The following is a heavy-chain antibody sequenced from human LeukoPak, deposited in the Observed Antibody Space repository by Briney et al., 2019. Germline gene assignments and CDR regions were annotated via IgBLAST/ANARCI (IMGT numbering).Heavy chain of an antibody. J-gene: IGHJ3*02. D-gene: IGHD3-9*01. V-gene: IGHV3-66*01. CDR2: LYSGGGA. Sequence: GGSLRLSCAASGFSVNTNYMTWVRQAPGKGLEWVSVLYSGGGAYYADSVKDRFTISRDYSQNTLLLQMNSLRAEDTALYYCARGKTSDDIIEDAFDIWGQGTMAAVSS. CDR3: ARGKTSDDIIEDAFDI. CDR1: GFSVNTNY.